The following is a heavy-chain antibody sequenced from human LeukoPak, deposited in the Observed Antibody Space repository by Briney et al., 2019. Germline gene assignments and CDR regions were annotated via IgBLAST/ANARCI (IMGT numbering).Heavy chain of an antibody. V-gene: IGHV3-15*07. Sequence: GGSLRLSCATSGFTFSNAWMNWVRQAPGKGLEWVDRVKSKTDGETTDYTAPVKGRFIVSRDDSKNTLFLEMNSLKTEDTAVYFCDTRISGVAYWGQGTLVTVSS. D-gene: IGHD1-26*01. CDR2: VKSKTDGETT. J-gene: IGHJ4*02. CDR3: DTRISGVAY. CDR1: GFTFSNAW.